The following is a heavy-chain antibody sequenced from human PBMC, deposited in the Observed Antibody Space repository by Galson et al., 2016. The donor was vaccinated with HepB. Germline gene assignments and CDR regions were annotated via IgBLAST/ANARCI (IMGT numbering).Heavy chain of an antibody. CDR2: IYHSGST. J-gene: IGHJ4*02. V-gene: IGHV4-31*03. D-gene: IGHD3-22*01. Sequence: TLSLTCIVSGGSISSRGYYWNWIRQHPEKGLEWIGYIYHSGSTFYNPSLQSRLIISVDTSKNQFSLNLNSMTAADTAVYYCARSSMKGHYDENGWSLFIWGQGTLVTVSS. CDR1: GGSISSRGYY. CDR3: ARSSMKGHYDENGWSLFI.